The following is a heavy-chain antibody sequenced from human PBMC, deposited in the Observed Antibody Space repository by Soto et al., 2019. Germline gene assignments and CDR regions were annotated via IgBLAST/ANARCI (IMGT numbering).Heavy chain of an antibody. CDR1: GSTFSNYG. Sequence: QVQLVQSGAEVKKPGASGKVSCKASGSTFSNYGISWVRQAPGQGREWMGWISAYKGNTNYAQKFQGRVTITTDKSTINTDMLLRSLRADDTGDYYCASCSGQPAYYFAYWGQGTLVTVSS. CDR3: ASCSGQPAYYFAY. J-gene: IGHJ4*02. D-gene: IGHD2-15*01. V-gene: IGHV1-18*01. CDR2: ISAYKGNT.